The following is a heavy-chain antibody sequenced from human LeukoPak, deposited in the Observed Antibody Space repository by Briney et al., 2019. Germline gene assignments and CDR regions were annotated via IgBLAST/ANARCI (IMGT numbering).Heavy chain of an antibody. V-gene: IGHV3-15*01. CDR1: GFTFSNAW. J-gene: IGHJ4*02. D-gene: IGHD6-13*01. CDR3: TTGQPRYSSSWYGPADY. Sequence: PGGSLRLSCAASGFTFSNAWMSWVRQAPGKGLEWVGRIKSKTDGGTTDYAAPVKGRFTISRDDSKNTLYLQMNSLKTEDTAVYYCTTGQPRYSSSWYGPADYWGQGTLVTVSS. CDR2: IKSKTDGGTT.